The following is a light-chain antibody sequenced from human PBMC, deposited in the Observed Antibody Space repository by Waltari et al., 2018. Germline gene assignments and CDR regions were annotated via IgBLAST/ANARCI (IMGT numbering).Light chain of an antibody. CDR2: EAS. CDR3: QQYNTFSPYT. CDR1: QSVSKW. Sequence: DIQMTQSPSSLSASVGDRVSITCRASQSVSKWLAWYQHKPGRAPPLLIYEASTLQSGVPSRFRGSGSGTDFTLTITDLQTEDSATYYCQQYNTFSPYTFGQGTKVEI. J-gene: IGKJ2*01. V-gene: IGKV1-5*01.